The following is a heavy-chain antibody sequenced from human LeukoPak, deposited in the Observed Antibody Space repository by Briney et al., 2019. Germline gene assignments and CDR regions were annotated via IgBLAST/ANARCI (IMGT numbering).Heavy chain of an antibody. CDR2: VSGINGNT. J-gene: IGHJ5*02. CDR3: VRESPVAAVGRSWFDP. D-gene: IGHD6-13*01. Sequence: PGGSLTLSCAASGFTFSSYAMSWVRQAPGGGLEGVSTVSGINGNTHYADSVKGRFTISRDNSKNTLYLQMNSLRAEDTAVYYCVRESPVAAVGRSWFDPWGQGTLVTVSA. CDR1: GFTFSSYA. V-gene: IGHV3-23*01.